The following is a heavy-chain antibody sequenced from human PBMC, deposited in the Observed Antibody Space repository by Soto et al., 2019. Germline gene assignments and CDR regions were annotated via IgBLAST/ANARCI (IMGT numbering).Heavy chain of an antibody. D-gene: IGHD2-2*02. Sequence: QVQLEQSGAEMQKPESSVSVSCTASPETFNTYAINWVRQAPGQRPEWLGGIIPLLLKTNCAQNFQVRVTITADGSTSTVYLKLINLRSEDTAMYYCAGNPCRSTSCYTTYFDSWGRGTLLTVSS. V-gene: IGHV1-69*01. CDR3: AGNPCRSTSCYTTYFDS. CDR2: IIPLLLKT. J-gene: IGHJ4*02. CDR1: PETFNTYA.